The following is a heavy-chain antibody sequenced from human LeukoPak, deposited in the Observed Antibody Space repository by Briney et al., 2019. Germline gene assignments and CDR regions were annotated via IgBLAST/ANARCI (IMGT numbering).Heavy chain of an antibody. Sequence: ASVKVSCKASGYTFTTYYIHWVRQAPGQGLEWMGIINPSGGSRSYAQKFQGRVTMTRDTSTSTVYMELSRLRSDDTAVYYCARDSVATIGGQGFDPWGQGTLVTVSS. J-gene: IGHJ5*02. D-gene: IGHD5-12*01. CDR3: ARDSVATIGGQGFDP. V-gene: IGHV1-46*01. CDR2: INPSGGSR. CDR1: GYTFTTYY.